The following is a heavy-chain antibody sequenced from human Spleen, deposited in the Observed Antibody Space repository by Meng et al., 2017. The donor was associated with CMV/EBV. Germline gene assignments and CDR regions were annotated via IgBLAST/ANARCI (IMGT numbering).Heavy chain of an antibody. D-gene: IGHD3-16*01. J-gene: IGHJ4*02. CDR2: ISYDGSNK. V-gene: IGHV3-30-3*01. CDR3: ARGWASDY. CDR1: GFTFSSYA. Sequence: QVQLVGSGGGVVQPGRSLRLSCAASGFTFSSYAMHWVRQAPGKGLEWVAVISYDGSNKYYADSVKGRFTISRDNSKNTLYLQMNSLRAEDTAVYYCARGWASDYWGQGTLVTVSS.